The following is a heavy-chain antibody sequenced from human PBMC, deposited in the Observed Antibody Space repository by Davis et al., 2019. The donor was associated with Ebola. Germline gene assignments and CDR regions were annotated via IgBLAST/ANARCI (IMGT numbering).Heavy chain of an antibody. CDR2: INHGGST. J-gene: IGHJ4*02. CDR3: ARLRPYYDDSRALYPGHLFDL. V-gene: IGHV4-34*01. D-gene: IGHD3-22*01. Sequence: MPGGSLRLSCAVYGGSFSGYYWSWLRQPPGKGLEWLGEINHGGSTKYNPSIKSPVTISIDTSKNQFSLKVTSVTAADTAVYYCARLRPYYDDSRALYPGHLFDLWGQGTLVTVSS. CDR1: GGSFSGYY.